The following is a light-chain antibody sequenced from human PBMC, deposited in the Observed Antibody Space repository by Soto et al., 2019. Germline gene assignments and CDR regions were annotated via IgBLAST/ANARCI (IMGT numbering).Light chain of an antibody. V-gene: IGLV3-21*02. CDR3: QVWDASSAHSV. CDR2: GDS. J-gene: IGLJ3*02. CDR1: NIGSKS. Sequence: SYELTQPPSVSVAPGQTARITCGGNNIGSKSVNWYRQKPGQAPVLVVCGDSDRPSGIPERFSGSNSGNTATLTISRVEAGDDADYYCQVWDASSAHSVFGGGTKLTVL.